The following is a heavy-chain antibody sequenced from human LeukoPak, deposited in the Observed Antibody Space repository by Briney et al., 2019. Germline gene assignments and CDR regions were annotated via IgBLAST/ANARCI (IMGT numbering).Heavy chain of an antibody. CDR3: AKSFWWFGEFSPFDY. Sequence: GGSLRLSCAASGLTFSSYEMNWVRQAPGKGLEWVSSISSSRSSIYYADSMKGRFTISRDNAKNSLYLQMNSLRAEDTAVYYCAKSFWWFGEFSPFDYWGQGTLVTVSS. J-gene: IGHJ4*02. CDR1: GLTFSSYE. D-gene: IGHD3-10*01. V-gene: IGHV3-21*01. CDR2: ISSSRSSI.